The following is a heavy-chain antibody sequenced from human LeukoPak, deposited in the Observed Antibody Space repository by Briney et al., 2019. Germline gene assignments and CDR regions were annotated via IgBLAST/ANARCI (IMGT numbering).Heavy chain of an antibody. CDR1: GGSLSSHSYY. CDR3: ARLQRRPLVEVSAADGH. V-gene: IGHV4-39*01. J-gene: IGHJ4*02. D-gene: IGHD5/OR15-5a*01. CDR2: YFFLGST. Sequence: SETLSLTCTVSGGSLSSHSYYWAWVRQPPGKALKWIANYFFLGSTSYNPSFRGRATISLDRSKNQFSLKVTSVTASDTAVYYCARLQRRPLVEVSAADGHWGQGILVTVSS.